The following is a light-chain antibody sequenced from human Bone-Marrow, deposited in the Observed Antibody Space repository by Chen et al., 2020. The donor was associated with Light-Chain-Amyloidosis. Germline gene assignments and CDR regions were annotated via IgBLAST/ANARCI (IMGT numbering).Light chain of an antibody. V-gene: IGLV3-25*03. CDR1: DLPTKY. CDR2: RDT. J-gene: IGLJ2*01. Sequence: SYELTPPPSVSVSPGPTARLTCPGADLPTKYAYWYQQKPGQAPVLVIHRDTGRPSGISERFSGSNSGTKATLTISGVQAEDEADYHCQTADSSGTYGVIFGGGTKLTVL. CDR3: QTADSSGTYGVI.